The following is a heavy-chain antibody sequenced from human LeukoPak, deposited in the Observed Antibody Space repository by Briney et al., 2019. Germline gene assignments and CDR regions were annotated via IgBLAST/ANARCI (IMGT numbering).Heavy chain of an antibody. J-gene: IGHJ4*02. V-gene: IGHV4-4*07. CDR3: AEGGQWLRV. D-gene: IGHD6-19*01. CDR2: ICTSGSA. Sequence: SETLSLTCTVSGGSISSYCWSCIRQPAGKGLEWIGRICTSGSANYNPSLKSRVTMSVDTSKNQFSLKLSSVTAADTAVYYCAEGGQWLRVWGQGTLVTVSS. CDR1: GGSISSYC.